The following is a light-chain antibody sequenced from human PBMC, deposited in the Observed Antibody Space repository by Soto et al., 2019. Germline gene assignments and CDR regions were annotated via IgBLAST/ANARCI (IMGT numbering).Light chain of an antibody. J-gene: IGKJ3*01. CDR2: DAS. CDR3: QQYGSAPFT. V-gene: IGKV3-20*01. CDR1: QSVASSH. Sequence: IVLTQSPGTLSLSPGERDTLSCRASQSVASSHVAWYRQKPGQTPRLLIYDASSRATGIPDRISGSGSGTDFTLTISRLEPEDFAVYYCQQYGSAPFTFGPGTKVDIK.